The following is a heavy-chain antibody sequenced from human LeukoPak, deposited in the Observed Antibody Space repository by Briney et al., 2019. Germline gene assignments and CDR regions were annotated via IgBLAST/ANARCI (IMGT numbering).Heavy chain of an antibody. CDR1: GGSISSYY. Sequence: PSETLSLTCTVSGGSISSYYWSWIRQPPGKGLEWIGYIYYSGSTNYNPSLKSRVTISVDTSKNQFSLKLSSVTAADTAVYYCARTRYYYGSGSSYYMDVWGKGTTVTISS. CDR2: IYYSGST. CDR3: ARTRYYYGSGSSYYMDV. D-gene: IGHD3-10*01. V-gene: IGHV4-59*01. J-gene: IGHJ6*03.